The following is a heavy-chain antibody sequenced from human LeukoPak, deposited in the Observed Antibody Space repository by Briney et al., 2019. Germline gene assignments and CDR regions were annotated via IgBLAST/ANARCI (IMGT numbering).Heavy chain of an antibody. J-gene: IGHJ5*02. D-gene: IGHD3-10*01. Sequence: ASVKVSCKASGYTFTGYYMHWVRQTPGQGLEWMGRINPNSGGTNYAQKFQGRVTMTRDTSISTAYMELSRLRSDDTAVYYCARDYYGSGSYVANWFDPWGQGTLVTVSS. CDR2: INPNSGGT. CDR3: ARDYYGSGSYVANWFDP. CDR1: GYTFTGYY. V-gene: IGHV1-2*06.